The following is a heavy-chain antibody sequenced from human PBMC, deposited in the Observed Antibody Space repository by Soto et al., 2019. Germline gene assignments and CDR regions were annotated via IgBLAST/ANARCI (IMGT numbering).Heavy chain of an antibody. CDR3: ARILGYSYGYQEFFDF. Sequence: PGESLKISCTGSGYSFNTYWIGWVRQMPGKGLEWMGIIYPGDFDTRYSPSFQGHVTMSVDKSINTAYLQWSSLETSDTAMYYCARILGYSYGYQEFFDFWGQGTRVTVSS. CDR2: IYPGDFDT. D-gene: IGHD5-18*01. CDR1: GYSFNTYW. V-gene: IGHV5-51*01. J-gene: IGHJ4*02.